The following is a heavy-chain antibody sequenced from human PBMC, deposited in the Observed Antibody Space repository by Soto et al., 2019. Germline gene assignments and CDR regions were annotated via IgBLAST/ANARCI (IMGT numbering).Heavy chain of an antibody. CDR2: ISGSGGST. Sequence: EVQLLESGGGLVQPGGSLRLSCAASGFTFSSYAMSWVRQAPGKGLEWVSAISGSGGSTYYADSVKGRFTISRDNSKNTLYLQMNSLRAEDTVVYYCAKIPLRYPAGGWIDYWGQGTLVTVSS. J-gene: IGHJ4*02. V-gene: IGHV3-23*01. D-gene: IGHD3-9*01. CDR1: GFTFSSYA. CDR3: AKIPLRYPAGGWIDY.